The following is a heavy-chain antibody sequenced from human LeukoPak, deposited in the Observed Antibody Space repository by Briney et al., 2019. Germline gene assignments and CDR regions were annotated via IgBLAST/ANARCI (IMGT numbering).Heavy chain of an antibody. J-gene: IGHJ4*02. D-gene: IGHD3-10*01. CDR1: GFTFSSYS. CDR2: ISSSSSYI. CDR3: ARDQGASINYDY. Sequence: GGSLRLSCAASGFTFSSYSMNWVRQAPGKGLEWVSSISSSSSYIYYADPVKGRFTISRDNAKNSLYLQMNSLRAEDTAVYYCARDQGASINYDYWGQGPLVTVSS. V-gene: IGHV3-21*01.